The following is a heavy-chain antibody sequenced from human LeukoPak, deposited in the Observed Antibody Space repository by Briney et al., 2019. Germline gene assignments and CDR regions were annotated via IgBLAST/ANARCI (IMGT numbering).Heavy chain of an antibody. CDR2: ITGSGGST. Sequence: PGGSLRLSCAASGFTFSNYAMSWLRQAPGKALEWFSTITGSGGSTNYADSVKGRFTTSGDKSKNTLYLQMNSLRAEDTAVYYCAKRSGYSSSWYLDYFDYWGQGTLVTVSS. V-gene: IGHV3-23*01. CDR3: AKRSGYSSSWYLDYFDY. D-gene: IGHD6-13*01. CDR1: GFTFSNYA. J-gene: IGHJ4*02.